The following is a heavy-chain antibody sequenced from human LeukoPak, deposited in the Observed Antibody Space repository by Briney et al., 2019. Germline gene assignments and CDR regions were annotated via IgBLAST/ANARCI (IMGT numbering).Heavy chain of an antibody. CDR2: ISGSGGST. J-gene: IGHJ3*02. Sequence: GGSLRLSCAASGFTFSSYAMSWVRQAPGKGLEWVSAISGSGGSTYYADSVKGRFTISRDNSKKTLNLQMNSLRAEDTAVYYCAKQYYYGSGSYDSAFDIWGQGTMVTVSS. CDR1: GFTFSSYA. CDR3: AKQYYYGSGSYDSAFDI. D-gene: IGHD3-10*01. V-gene: IGHV3-23*01.